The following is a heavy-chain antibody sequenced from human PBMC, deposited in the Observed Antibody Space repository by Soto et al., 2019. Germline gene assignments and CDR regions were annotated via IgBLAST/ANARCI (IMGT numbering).Heavy chain of an antibody. J-gene: IGHJ5*02. V-gene: IGHV5-51*01. CDR2: IFPSDSDT. CDR3: ARKDKSGYFNWFDP. CDR1: GYRFTSYW. Sequence: GESLKISCRTSGYRFTSYWIAWVRQMPGKGREWMGIIFPSDSDTRYSPPFQGQATISADRSTSTVFLQWASLKASDTAVYFCARKDKSGYFNWFDPWGQGTLVTVSS. D-gene: IGHD3-22*01.